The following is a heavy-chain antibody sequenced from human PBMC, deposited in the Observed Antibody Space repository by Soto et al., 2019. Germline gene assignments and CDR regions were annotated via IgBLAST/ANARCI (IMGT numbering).Heavy chain of an antibody. V-gene: IGHV6-1*01. CDR2: TYYRSKWST. J-gene: IGHJ4*02. D-gene: IGHD1-26*01. CDR3: ARALAGSYDY. CDR1: GDSVSSKSAT. Sequence: PSQTLSLTCAISGDSVSSKSATWNWIRQSPSRGLEWLGRTYYRSKWSTDYAVSVNGRITVSPDTSKNQFSLRLNSVTPEDTAVYYCARALAGSYDYWGQGXLVTVSS.